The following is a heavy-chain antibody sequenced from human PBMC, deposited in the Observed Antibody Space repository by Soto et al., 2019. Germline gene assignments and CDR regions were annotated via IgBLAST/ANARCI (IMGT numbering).Heavy chain of an antibody. J-gene: IGHJ4*02. D-gene: IGHD1-26*01. V-gene: IGHV3-33*01. Sequence: QVQLVESGGGVVQPGRSLRLSCVASGFSFNNYGMHWVRQAPGKGLEWVAFVWHDGSNKGYADSVKGRFTISRDNSKNTVNLQMNSLRVEDTAVYYCTRAAIRGELLDFWGQGTQVTVSS. CDR2: VWHDGSNK. CDR1: GFSFNNYG. CDR3: TRAAIRGELLDF.